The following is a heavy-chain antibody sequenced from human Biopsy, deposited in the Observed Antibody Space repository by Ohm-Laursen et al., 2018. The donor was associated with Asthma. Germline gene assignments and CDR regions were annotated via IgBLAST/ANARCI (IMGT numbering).Heavy chain of an antibody. CDR1: GYTFIGSH. J-gene: IGHJ5*02. CDR2: INPNSGGT. D-gene: IGHD6-13*01. CDR3: ARGQKSAGDRWFDP. Sequence: ASVKVSCKASGYTFIGSHIHWMRQAPGQGLEWMGRINPNSGGTNYAQKLQGRVTMTRDTSISTAYMEVSRLRSDDTAVYYCARGQKSAGDRWFDPWGQGTLVTVSS. V-gene: IGHV1-2*06.